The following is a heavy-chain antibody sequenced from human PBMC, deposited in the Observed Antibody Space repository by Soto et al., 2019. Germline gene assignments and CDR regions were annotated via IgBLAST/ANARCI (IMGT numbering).Heavy chain of an antibody. CDR2: LYDVDSS. CDR1: GFTVSGKKY. Sequence: DVQLVESGGGLMQPGESLRLSCAASGFTVSGKKYVAWVRQAPGGGLQWVSALYDVDSSFYADSVKGRFTTSSDSSKTSVYIQMNGMRPDDTAVYDCATRHEREHAYDVWGQGTTVTVPS. D-gene: IGHD1-1*01. V-gene: IGHV3-53*01. J-gene: IGHJ3*01. CDR3: ATRHEREHAYDV.